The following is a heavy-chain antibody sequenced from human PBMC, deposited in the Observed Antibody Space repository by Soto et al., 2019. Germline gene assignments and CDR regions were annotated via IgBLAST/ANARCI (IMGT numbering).Heavy chain of an antibody. V-gene: IGHV4-59*08. J-gene: IGHJ6*02. D-gene: IGHD3-10*01. CDR1: GGSISSYY. Sequence: QVQLQESGPGLVKPSETLSLSCTVSGGSISSYYWSWFRQSPGKRMEWIGYVHHSWGSSYNPSLQSRGAISLDTSKSQFSLKVTSVTATDTAVYYCAGQGFGSLHGLVDVWGQGPRVTVSS. CDR2: VHHSWGS. CDR3: AGQGFGSLHGLVDV.